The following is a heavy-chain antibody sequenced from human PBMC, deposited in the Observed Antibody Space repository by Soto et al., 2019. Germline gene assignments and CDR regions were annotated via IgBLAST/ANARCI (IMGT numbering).Heavy chain of an antibody. V-gene: IGHV4-31*03. CDR3: ARSSDLASYYYYGMDV. J-gene: IGHJ6*02. CDR1: GGSISSGGYY. Sequence: SETLSLTCTVSGGSISSGGYYWSWIRQHPGKGLEWIGYIYYSGSTYYNPSLKSRVTISVDTSKNQFSLKLSSVTAADTAVYYCARSSDLASYYYYGMDVWGQGTTVTVSS. CDR2: IYYSGST. D-gene: IGHD3-10*01.